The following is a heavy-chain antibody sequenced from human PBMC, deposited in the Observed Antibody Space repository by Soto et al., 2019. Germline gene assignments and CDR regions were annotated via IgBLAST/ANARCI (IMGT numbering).Heavy chain of an antibody. CDR3: ARAPVVPAATPYYYYYYMDV. D-gene: IGHD2-2*01. CDR2: ISSSSSYI. V-gene: IGHV3-21*01. J-gene: IGHJ6*03. CDR1: GFTFSSYS. Sequence: GGSLRLSCAASGFTFSSYSMNWVRQAPGKGLEWVSSISSSSSYIYYADSVKGRFTISRDNAKNSLYLQMNSLRAEDTAVYYCARAPVVPAATPYYYYYYMDVWGKGTTVTVSS.